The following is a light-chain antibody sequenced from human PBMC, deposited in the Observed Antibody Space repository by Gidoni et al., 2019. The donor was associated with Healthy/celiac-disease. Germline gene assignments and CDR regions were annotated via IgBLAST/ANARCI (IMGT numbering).Light chain of an antibody. CDR1: QSIISY. J-gene: IGKJ2*01. CDR2: AAS. Sequence: DIQMTQSPSSLSASVGDRVTITCRASQSIISYLTWYQQKPGKAPKLLIYAASSLQSGVPSRFSGSGSGTDFTLTISSLQPEDFATYYCQQSYSTPPFGQGTKLEIK. V-gene: IGKV1-39*01. CDR3: QQSYSTPP.